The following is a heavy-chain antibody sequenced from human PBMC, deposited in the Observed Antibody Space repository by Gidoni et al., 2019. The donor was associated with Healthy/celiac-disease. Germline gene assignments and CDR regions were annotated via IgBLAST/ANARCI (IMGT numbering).Heavy chain of an antibody. Sequence: EVQLLESGGGLVQPGGSLRLSCAASGFTFSSYAMSWVRQAPGKGLEGVSAISGSGGSTYYADSVKGRFTISRDNSKNTLYLQMNSLRAEDTAVYYCAKDLARGLATGYFDYWGQGTLVTVSS. V-gene: IGHV3-23*01. D-gene: IGHD3-10*01. CDR1: GFTFSSYA. CDR3: AKDLARGLATGYFDY. CDR2: ISGSGGST. J-gene: IGHJ4*02.